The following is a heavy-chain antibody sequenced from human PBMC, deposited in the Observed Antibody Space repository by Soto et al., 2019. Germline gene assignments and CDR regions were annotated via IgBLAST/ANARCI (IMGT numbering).Heavy chain of an antibody. CDR1: GGSISSYY. CDR2: IYCSGST. CDR3: ARGLVAATRFKDYYYYMDV. D-gene: IGHD2-15*01. V-gene: IGHV4-59*01. J-gene: IGHJ6*03. Sequence: PSETLSLTCTVSGGSISSYYWSWIRQPPGKGLEWIGYIYCSGSTNYNPSLKSRVTISVDTSKNQFSLKLSSVTAADTAVYYCARGLVAATRFKDYYYYMDVWGKGTTVTVSS.